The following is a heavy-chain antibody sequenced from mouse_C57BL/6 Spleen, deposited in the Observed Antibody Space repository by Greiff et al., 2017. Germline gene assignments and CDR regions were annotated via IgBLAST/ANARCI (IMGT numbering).Heavy chain of an antibody. J-gene: IGHJ2*01. D-gene: IGHD2-13*01. V-gene: IGHV10-3*01. Sequence: EVQVVESGGGLVQPKGSLKLSCAASGFTFNTYAMHWVRQAPGKGLEWVARIRSKSSNSATYYADSVKDRFTISREDSKRVFYLQMNMLTAEDTAMYYGVRERGDIDYWGQGTTLTVSS. CDR2: IRSKSSNSAT. CDR3: VRERGDIDY. CDR1: GFTFNTYA.